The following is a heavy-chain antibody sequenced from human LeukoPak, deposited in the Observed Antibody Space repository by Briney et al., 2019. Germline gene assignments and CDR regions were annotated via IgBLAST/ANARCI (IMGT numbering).Heavy chain of an antibody. J-gene: IGHJ4*02. CDR2: TYPGNSDT. CDR3: ARRGQQLVYDY. Sequence: GAPLKTPSRGSGSRFTSNWFGWGRRLPAKGLEGRGITYPGNSDTRYSPSFQGQVTISADKSISTSYLQWSRLKASNTAMYYCARRGQQLVYDYWGQGTLVTVSS. V-gene: IGHV5-51*01. D-gene: IGHD6-13*01. CDR1: GSRFTSNW.